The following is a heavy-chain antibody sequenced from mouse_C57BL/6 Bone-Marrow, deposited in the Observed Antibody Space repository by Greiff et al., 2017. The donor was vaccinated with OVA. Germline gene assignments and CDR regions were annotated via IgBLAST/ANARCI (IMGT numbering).Heavy chain of an antibody. V-gene: IGHV5-6*01. Sequence: EVQWVESGGDLVKPGGSLKLSCAASGFTFSSYGMSWVRQTPDKRLEWVATISSGGSYTYYPDSVKGRFTISRDNAKNTLYLQKRSMKSEDTAMYYCARRGPYAMDYWGQGTSVTVSP. CDR2: ISSGGSYT. CDR1: GFTFSSYG. J-gene: IGHJ4*01. D-gene: IGHD3-3*01. CDR3: ARRGPYAMDY.